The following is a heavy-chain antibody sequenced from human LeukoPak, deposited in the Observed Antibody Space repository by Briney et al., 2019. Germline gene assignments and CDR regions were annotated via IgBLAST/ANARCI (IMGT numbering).Heavy chain of an antibody. CDR3: ARRVTGRGTYYFDY. CDR2: INYSGST. CDR1: GGSISSYY. Sequence: PSETLSLTCTVSGGSISSYYWSWIRQPPGKGLEWIGFINYSGSTNYNPSLKSRVTKSVDTSKNQFSLKLNSVTGADTAVYYCARRVTGRGTYYFDYWGQGSLVTVSS. D-gene: IGHD3-16*01. J-gene: IGHJ4*02. V-gene: IGHV4-59*08.